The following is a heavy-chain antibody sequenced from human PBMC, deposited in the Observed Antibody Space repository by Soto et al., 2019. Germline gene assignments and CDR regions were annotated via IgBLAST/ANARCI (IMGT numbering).Heavy chain of an antibody. CDR3: AKGQGEHPVLAPYYFAY. V-gene: IGHV3-23*01. CDR1: VFTFSNYG. J-gene: IGHJ4*02. CDR2: ISGSGGST. Sequence: GGSLRLSCAASVFTFSNYGMNWVRQAPGKGLEWVSAISGSGGSTYYADSVKGRFTISRDNSKNTLYPQMNSLRAEDTAVYYCAKGQGEHPVLAPYYFAYSGPGTQLTVSS. D-gene: IGHD1-26*01.